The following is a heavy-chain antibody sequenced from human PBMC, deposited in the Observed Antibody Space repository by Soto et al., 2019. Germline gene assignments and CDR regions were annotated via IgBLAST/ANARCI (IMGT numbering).Heavy chain of an antibody. CDR1: GYTFSDYY. CDR2: INPNSGNT. CDR3: ARDLRGDSNWFDP. Sequence: QVQVEQSGAEVKKPGASVKVSCKTSGYTFSDYYMHWVRQAPGQGLEWMGWINPNSGNTDYAQKFRGRVTMTSDTSITTAYMELTSLRSDDTAIYYGARDLRGDSNWFDPWGQGTLVTVSS. V-gene: IGHV1-2*02. D-gene: IGHD2-21*02. J-gene: IGHJ5*02.